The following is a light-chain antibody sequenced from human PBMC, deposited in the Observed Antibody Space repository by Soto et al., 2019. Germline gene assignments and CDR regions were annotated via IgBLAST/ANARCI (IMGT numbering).Light chain of an antibody. CDR3: AAWDNSLNSPL. V-gene: IGLV1-44*01. J-gene: IGLJ2*01. Sequence: QSVLTQPPSASGTPGQRVTISCSGTSSNVGSNSVSWYHHLPGPAPKLLIYNSDQRPSGVPDRFSGSKSDTSASLAISGLQSEDEADYYCAAWDNSLNSPLFGGGTKLTVL. CDR2: NSD. CDR1: SSNVGSNS.